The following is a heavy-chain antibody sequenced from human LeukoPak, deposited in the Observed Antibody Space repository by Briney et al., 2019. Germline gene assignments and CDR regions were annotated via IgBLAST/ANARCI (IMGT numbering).Heavy chain of an antibody. Sequence: GGSLRLSCAASGFTFDDYAMHWVRQAPGKGLEWVSGISWNSGSIGYADSVKGRFTISRDNAKNSLYLQMSSLRAEDTALYYCAKDRTLVVTKYYFDYWGQGTLVTVSS. CDR2: ISWNSGSI. CDR1: GFTFDDYA. J-gene: IGHJ4*02. CDR3: AKDRTLVVTKYYFDY. D-gene: IGHD2-15*01. V-gene: IGHV3-9*01.